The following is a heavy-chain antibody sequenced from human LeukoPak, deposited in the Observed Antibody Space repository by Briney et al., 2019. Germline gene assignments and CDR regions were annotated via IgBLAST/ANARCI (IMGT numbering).Heavy chain of an antibody. J-gene: IGHJ6*03. CDR3: ARARSPPDIVVVPAAQYYYYYYMDV. CDR1: GCTSSSYA. Sequence: SVKVSCKASGCTSSSYAISWVRQAPGQGLEWMGGIIPIFGTANYAQKFQGRVTITADESTSTAYMELSSLRSEDTAVYYCARARSPPDIVVVPAAQYYYYYYMDVWGKGTTVTVSS. CDR2: IIPIFGTA. V-gene: IGHV1-69*01. D-gene: IGHD2-2*01.